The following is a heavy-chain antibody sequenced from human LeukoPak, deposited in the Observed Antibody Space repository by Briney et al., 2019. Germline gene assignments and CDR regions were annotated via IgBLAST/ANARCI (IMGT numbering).Heavy chain of an antibody. Sequence: ASVKVSCKASGYTFTSYGISWVRQAPGQGLEWMGWISAYNGNTSYAQKLQGRVTMTTDTSTSTAYMGLRSLRSDDTAVYYCAVLGIAAAGAFFDYWGQGTLVTVSS. D-gene: IGHD6-13*01. J-gene: IGHJ4*02. CDR1: GYTFTSYG. V-gene: IGHV1-18*01. CDR3: AVLGIAAAGAFFDY. CDR2: ISAYNGNT.